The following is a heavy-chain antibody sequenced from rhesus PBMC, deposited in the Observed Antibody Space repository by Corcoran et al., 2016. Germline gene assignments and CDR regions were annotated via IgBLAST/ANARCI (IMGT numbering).Heavy chain of an antibody. J-gene: IGHJ1*01. CDR1: GGPLRGHS. Sequence: QVQLQESGPGLVKPSETLSLTCVVSGGPLRGHSWNWIRQFPGKGLEWIVYITGSSGNTYYNPSLKSRVTISTDTSKNQLSLKLTSVTAADSAVYYCSRNNEFWGQGALVTVSS. CDR3: SRNNEF. V-gene: IGHV4-165*02. CDR2: ITGSSGNT.